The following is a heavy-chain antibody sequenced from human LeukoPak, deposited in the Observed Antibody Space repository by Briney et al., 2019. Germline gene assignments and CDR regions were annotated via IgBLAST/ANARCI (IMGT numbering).Heavy chain of an antibody. D-gene: IGHD3-16*01. V-gene: IGHV4-59*12. Sequence: PSETLSLTCTVSGGSISSYYWSWIRQPPGKGLEWIGYIYYSGNTNYNPSLKSRVTMSVDASKNQFSLKLSSVTAADTAVYYCARVGDYALKDWGQGTLVTVSS. CDR3: ARVGDYALKD. CDR2: IYYSGNT. CDR1: GGSISSYY. J-gene: IGHJ4*02.